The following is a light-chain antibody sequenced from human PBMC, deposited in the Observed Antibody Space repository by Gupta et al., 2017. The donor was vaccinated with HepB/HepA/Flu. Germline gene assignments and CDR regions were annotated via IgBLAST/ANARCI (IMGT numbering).Light chain of an antibody. Sequence: QSVLTQPPLLSGAPGQRVTISCTGSTSNIGAGYDVHWYQQLPGAAPKLLIPVNNNRPAGVPDRVSASRSGTTASLAITELRDEDEADYYCQSFAGSLSAYVFGTGTQVTVL. V-gene: IGLV1-40*01. J-gene: IGLJ1*01. CDR2: VNN. CDR1: TSNIGAGYD. CDR3: QSFAGSLSAYV.